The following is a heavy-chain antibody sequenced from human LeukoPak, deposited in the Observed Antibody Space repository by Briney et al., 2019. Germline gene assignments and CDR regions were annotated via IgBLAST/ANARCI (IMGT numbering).Heavy chain of an antibody. D-gene: IGHD3-9*01. J-gene: IGHJ5*02. CDR1: GGSFIDHA. Sequence: GTSVKVSCKTSGGSFIDHALTWVRQAPGQGLEWMGGLIPIFRTPIYAQKFQGRVTITADESTSTAFMELISLRSEDTAFYYCARGTPTAYLNGYSYYLATWGQGTLVTVSS. V-gene: IGHV1-69*01. CDR2: LIPIFRTP. CDR3: ARGTPTAYLNGYSYYLAT.